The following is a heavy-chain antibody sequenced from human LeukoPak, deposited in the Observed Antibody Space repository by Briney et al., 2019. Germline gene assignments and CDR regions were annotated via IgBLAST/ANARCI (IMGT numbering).Heavy chain of an antibody. D-gene: IGHD3-16*01. CDR2: MNPNSGNT. Sequence: ASVKVSCKASGYTFTSYAMHWVRQAPGQRLEWMGWMNPNSGNTGYAQKFQGRVTMTRNTSISTAYMELSSLRSEDTAVYYCARGCMGCPNPWGQGTLVTVSS. V-gene: IGHV1-8*02. CDR3: ARGCMGCPNP. J-gene: IGHJ5*02. CDR1: GYTFTSYA.